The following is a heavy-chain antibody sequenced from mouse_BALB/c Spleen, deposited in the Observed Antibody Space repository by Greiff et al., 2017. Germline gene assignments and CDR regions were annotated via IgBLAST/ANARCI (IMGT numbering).Heavy chain of an antibody. CDR2: ISSGSSTI. CDR1: GFTFSSFG. J-gene: IGHJ4*01. Sequence: EVMLVESGGGLVQPGGSRKLSCAASGFTFSSFGMHWVRQAPEKGLEWVAYISSGSSTIYYADTVKGRFTISRDDPKNTLFLQMTSLRSEDTAMYYCARRDGIYAMDYWGQGTSVTVSS. V-gene: IGHV5-17*02. D-gene: IGHD2-1*01. CDR3: ARRDGIYAMDY.